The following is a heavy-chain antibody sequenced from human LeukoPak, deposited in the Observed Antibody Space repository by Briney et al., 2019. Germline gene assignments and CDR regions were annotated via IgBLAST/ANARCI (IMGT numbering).Heavy chain of an antibody. V-gene: IGHV3-23*01. Sequence: SGGSLRLSCAASGFTFDNYGLSWVRQAPGKGLEWVSSISGAGSSTYYADSVKGRFTISRDNSKNTLYLQMNSLRAEDTAVYYCARSAIGLLWFGEPWSAFDIWGQGTMVTVSS. J-gene: IGHJ3*02. CDR1: GFTFDNYG. CDR3: ARSAIGLLWFGEPWSAFDI. CDR2: ISGAGSST. D-gene: IGHD3-10*01.